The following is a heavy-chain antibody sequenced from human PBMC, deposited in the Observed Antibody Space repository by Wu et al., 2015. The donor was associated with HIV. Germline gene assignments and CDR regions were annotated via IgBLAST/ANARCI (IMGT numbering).Heavy chain of an antibody. CDR2: IIPIFGTA. CDR1: GGTFSSYA. J-gene: IGHJ6*02. D-gene: IGHD3-22*01. Sequence: QVQLVQSGAEVKKPGSSVKVSCKASGGTFSSYAISWVRQAPGQGLEWMGGIIPIFGTANYAQKFQGRVTITTDESTSTAYMELSSLRSEDTAVYYCARDYYDSSGYPPGYYGMDVWGQGDHGSPSP. V-gene: IGHV1-69*05. CDR3: ARDYYDSSGYPPGYYGMDV.